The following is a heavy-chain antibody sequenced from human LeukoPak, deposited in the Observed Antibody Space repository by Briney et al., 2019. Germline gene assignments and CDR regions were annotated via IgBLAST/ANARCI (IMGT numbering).Heavy chain of an antibody. CDR2: MNSDESDT. Sequence: PGGSLRLSCVASGFTFSSHWMHWVRQTPEKGLLWASRMNSDESDTNYADSVNGRFTISRDNAKNTLYLQMNSLRVEDTAKYYCARGTEVAFDYWGQGTLVTVSS. CDR1: GFTFSSHW. CDR3: ARGTEVAFDY. J-gene: IGHJ4*02. V-gene: IGHV3-74*01.